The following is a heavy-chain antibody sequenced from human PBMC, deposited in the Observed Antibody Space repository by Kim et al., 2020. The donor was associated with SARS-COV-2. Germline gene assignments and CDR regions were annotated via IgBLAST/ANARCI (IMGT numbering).Heavy chain of an antibody. CDR2: INPNSGGT. V-gene: IGHV1-2*02. D-gene: IGHD3-10*01. CDR1: GYTFTGYY. Sequence: ASVKVSCKASGYTFTGYYMHWVRQAPGQGLEWMGWINPNSGGTNYAQKFQGRVTMTRDTSISTAYMELSRLRSDDTAVYYCARSKGYYGSGSYLLDYWGQGTLVTVSS. J-gene: IGHJ4*02. CDR3: ARSKGYYGSGSYLLDY.